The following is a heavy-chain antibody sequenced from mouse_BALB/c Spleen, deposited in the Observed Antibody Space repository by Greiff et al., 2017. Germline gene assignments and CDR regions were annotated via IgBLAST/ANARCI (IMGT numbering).Heavy chain of an antibody. CDR2: INPSNGRT. J-gene: IGHJ2*01. Sequence: QVQLQQPGAELVKPGASVKLSCKASGYTFTSYWMHWVKQRPGQGLEWIGEINPSNGRTNYNEKFKSKATLTVDKSSSTAYMQLSSLTSEDSAVYYCARGGVSLLRIENYFDYWGQGTTLTVSS. CDR3: ARGGVSLLRIENYFDY. D-gene: IGHD1-2*01. V-gene: IGHV1S81*02. CDR1: GYTFTSYW.